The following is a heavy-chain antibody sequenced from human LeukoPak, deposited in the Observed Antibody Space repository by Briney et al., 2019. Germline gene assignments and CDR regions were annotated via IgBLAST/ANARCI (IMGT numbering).Heavy chain of an antibody. CDR1: GYTFTGYY. Sequence: GASVKVSCKASGYTFTGYYMHWVRQAPGQGLEWMGWINPSSGGTNYAQKFQGRVTMTRDTSISTAYMELSRLRSDDTAVYYCARVVPMITFGGVVFRRFDPWGQGTLVTVSS. CDR2: INPSSGGT. CDR3: ARVVPMITFGGVVFRRFDP. J-gene: IGHJ5*02. V-gene: IGHV1-2*02. D-gene: IGHD3-16*01.